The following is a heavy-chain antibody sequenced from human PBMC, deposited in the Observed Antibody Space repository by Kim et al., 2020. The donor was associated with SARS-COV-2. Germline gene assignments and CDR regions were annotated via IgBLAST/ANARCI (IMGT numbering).Heavy chain of an antibody. Sequence: SNPSLKSRVTISVDTSNNQFSLEVTSVTAADTAVYFCARQVGFRRYYFDYWGQGTLVTVSS. D-gene: IGHD1-26*01. V-gene: IGHV4-39*01. CDR3: ARQVGFRRYYFDY. J-gene: IGHJ4*02.